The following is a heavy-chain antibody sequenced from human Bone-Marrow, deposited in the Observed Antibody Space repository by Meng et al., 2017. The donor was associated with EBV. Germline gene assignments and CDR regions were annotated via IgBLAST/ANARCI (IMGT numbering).Heavy chain of an antibody. V-gene: IGHV1-69*01. CDR1: GGAFRGDV. Sequence: QGEVVEAWAWVKTPCSAVKAPSNTPGGAFRGDVISWVPPAPGQGLGWMGGLIPMSDAPHYAQKFQGRVTITADESTSTHYMDLSGLRSEDMAVYYCASESGRGFTPDYWGQGTLVTVSS. CDR2: LIPMSDAP. D-gene: IGHD3-10*01. CDR3: ASESGRGFTPDY. J-gene: IGHJ4*02.